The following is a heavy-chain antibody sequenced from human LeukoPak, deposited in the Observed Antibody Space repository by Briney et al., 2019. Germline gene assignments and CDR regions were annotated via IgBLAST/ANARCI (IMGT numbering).Heavy chain of an antibody. J-gene: IGHJ5*02. V-gene: IGHV4-61*02. Sequence: SQTLSLTCTVSGGSISSGSYYWSWIRQPAGKGLEWLGRIYTSGSTNYNPSLKSRVTISVDTSKNQFSLKLSSVTAADTAVYYCARDKGYCSSTSCFQGVGWFDPWGQGTLVTVS. CDR3: ARDKGYCSSTSCFQGVGWFDP. CDR1: GGSISSGSYY. D-gene: IGHD2-2*01. CDR2: IYTSGST.